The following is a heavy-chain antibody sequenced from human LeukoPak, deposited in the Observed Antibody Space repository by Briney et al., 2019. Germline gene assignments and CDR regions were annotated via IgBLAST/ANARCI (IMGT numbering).Heavy chain of an antibody. CDR1: GYTFTGFY. Sequence: GASVKVSCKTSGYTFTGFYIHWVRQAPGQGLEWMGWINPYSGETNYAQMFQGRVTMARDTSISTAYMELSRLASDDTAVYFCARVESRVIVATVFDYWGQGTLVTVSS. CDR3: ARVESRVIVATVFDY. D-gene: IGHD5-12*01. J-gene: IGHJ4*02. V-gene: IGHV1-2*02. CDR2: INPYSGET.